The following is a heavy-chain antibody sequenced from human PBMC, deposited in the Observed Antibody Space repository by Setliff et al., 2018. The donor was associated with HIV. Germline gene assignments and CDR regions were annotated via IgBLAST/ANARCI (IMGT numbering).Heavy chain of an antibody. D-gene: IGHD6-19*01. CDR1: GFSFSEYE. CDR3: ASGGWSTYYYYGMDV. CDR2: ISSSASAL. J-gene: IGHJ6*02. V-gene: IGHV3-48*03. Sequence: LRLSCVASGFSFSEYEMIWVRQAPGKGLESISYISSSASALYYADSVKGRFTISRDNAKNSLYLQMNSLRDEDTAVYYCASGGWSTYYYYGMDVWGQGTTVTVPS.